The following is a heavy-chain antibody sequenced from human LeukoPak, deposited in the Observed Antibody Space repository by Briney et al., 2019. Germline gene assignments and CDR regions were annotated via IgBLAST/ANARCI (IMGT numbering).Heavy chain of an antibody. CDR3: ARDIRYYYEGSGYYYGMDV. CDR1: GGSISSHY. Sequence: PSETLSLTCTVSGGSISSHYWSWIRQPPGKGLEWIGDIYYSRSTNYNPSLKSRVIISVDTSKNKFSLKLSSLTAADTAVYYCARDIRYYYEGSGYYYGMDVWGQGTTVTVSS. CDR2: IYYSRST. V-gene: IGHV4-59*11. D-gene: IGHD3-22*01. J-gene: IGHJ6*02.